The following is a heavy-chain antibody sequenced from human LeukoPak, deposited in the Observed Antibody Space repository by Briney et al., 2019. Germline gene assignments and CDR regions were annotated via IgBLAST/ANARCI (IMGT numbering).Heavy chain of an antibody. D-gene: IGHD3-10*01. J-gene: IGHJ4*02. Sequence: PSETLSLTCTVSGASISSNNYYCGWVRQPPGKGLEWIGSMYYSGSTYYNPSLKSRVTISVDTSKNQFSLKLSSVTAADTAVYYCARHRLLWFGELNWGQGTLVTVSS. CDR3: ARHRLLWFGELN. CDR2: MYYSGST. V-gene: IGHV4-39*01. CDR1: GASISSNNYY.